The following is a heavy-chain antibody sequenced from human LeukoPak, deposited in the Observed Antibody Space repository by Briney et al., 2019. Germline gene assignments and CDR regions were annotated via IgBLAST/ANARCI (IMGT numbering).Heavy chain of an antibody. Sequence: PGASLRLSCAASGFTLSNYAMSWVRQAPGKGLEWVSSISGSGGSTYEAEHVKGRFTISRDNSKNTLYLQMNSLRDEDTATYHCAAGYSSGWYVRYFDYWGQGTLVTVSS. J-gene: IGHJ4*02. CDR3: AAGYSSGWYVRYFDY. CDR2: ISGSGGST. V-gene: IGHV3-23*01. CDR1: GFTLSNYA. D-gene: IGHD6-19*01.